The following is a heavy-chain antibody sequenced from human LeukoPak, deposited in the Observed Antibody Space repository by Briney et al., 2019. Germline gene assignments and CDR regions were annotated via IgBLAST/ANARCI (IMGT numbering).Heavy chain of an antibody. CDR1: GGSFSGYY. V-gene: IGHV4-34*01. CDR2: INHSGST. D-gene: IGHD3-9*01. Sequence: SETLSLTCAVYGGSFSGYYWSLIRPPPRKGLEWIGEINHSGSTNYNPSLKSRVTISVDTSKNQFSLKLSSVTAADTFVFQAEDGIRYFDWSTHFDYWGQGTLVTVSS. CDR3: EDGIRYFDWSTHFDY. J-gene: IGHJ4*02.